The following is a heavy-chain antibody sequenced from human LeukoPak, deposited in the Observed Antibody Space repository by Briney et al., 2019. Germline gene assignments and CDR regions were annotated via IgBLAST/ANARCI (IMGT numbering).Heavy chain of an antibody. CDR3: AKDQAYSSSWYGGRSGIYYYYYYMDV. V-gene: IGHV3-23*01. CDR1: GFTLSNYG. D-gene: IGHD6-13*01. Sequence: PGGTLRLSCAASGFTLSNYGMSWVRQAPGKGLEWVSSISGSDVSTYYADSVKGRFTISRDNSKNTLYLQMNSLRAEDTAVYYCAKDQAYSSSWYGGRSGIYYYYYYMDVWGKGTTVTVSS. J-gene: IGHJ6*03. CDR2: ISGSDVST.